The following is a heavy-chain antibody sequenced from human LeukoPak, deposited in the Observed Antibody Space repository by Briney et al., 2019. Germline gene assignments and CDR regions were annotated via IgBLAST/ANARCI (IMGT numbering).Heavy chain of an antibody. V-gene: IGHV4-34*01. J-gene: IGHJ4*02. CDR1: GGSFSGYY. D-gene: IGHD5-12*01. Sequence: SETLSLTCAVYGGSFSGYYWSWIRQPPGKGLEWIGEINHSGSTNYNPSLKSRVTISVDTSKNQFSLKLSSVTAADTAVHYCARGGYSGYSVWGQGTLVTVSS. CDR2: INHSGST. CDR3: ARGGYSGYSV.